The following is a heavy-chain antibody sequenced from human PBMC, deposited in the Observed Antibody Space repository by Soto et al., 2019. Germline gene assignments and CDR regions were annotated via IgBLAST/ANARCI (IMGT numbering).Heavy chain of an antibody. V-gene: IGHV4-34*01. CDR2: INHSGST. D-gene: IGHD6-13*01. Sequence: SETLSLTCAVYGGSFSGYYWSWIRQPPGKGLEWIGEINHSGSTNYNPSLKSRVTISVDTSKNQFSLKLSSVTAADTAVYYCASAFRPGIAAADRGYAFDIWGQGTMVTVSS. CDR1: GGSFSGYY. J-gene: IGHJ3*02. CDR3: ASAFRPGIAAADRGYAFDI.